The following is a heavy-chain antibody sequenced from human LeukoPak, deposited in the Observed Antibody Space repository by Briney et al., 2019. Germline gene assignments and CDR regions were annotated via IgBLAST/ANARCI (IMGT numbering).Heavy chain of an antibody. J-gene: IGHJ4*02. V-gene: IGHV3-48*04. CDR1: GFTFSSYS. CDR3: ARDYYDILTGYYYYFDY. CDR2: ISSSGSTI. Sequence: GGSLRLSCAASGFTFSSYSMNWVRQAPGKGLEWVSYISSSGSTIYYADSVKGRFTISRDNAKNSLYLQMNSLRAEDTAVYYCARDYYDILTGYYYYFDYWGQGTLVTVSS. D-gene: IGHD3-9*01.